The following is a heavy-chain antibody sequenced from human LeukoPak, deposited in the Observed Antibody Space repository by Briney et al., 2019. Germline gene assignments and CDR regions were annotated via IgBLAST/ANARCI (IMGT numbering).Heavy chain of an antibody. CDR2: INHSGST. CDR1: GGSFSDYY. D-gene: IGHD3-22*01. Sequence: SETLSLTCAVYGGSFSDYYWSWLRQPPGKGLEWIGEINHSGSTNYNPSLKSRVTISVDTSKNQFSLKLSSVTAADTAVYYCAGVHDFYTSGYYWRHWGEGTLVTVSS. CDR3: AGVHDFYTSGYYWRH. J-gene: IGHJ4*02. V-gene: IGHV4-34*01.